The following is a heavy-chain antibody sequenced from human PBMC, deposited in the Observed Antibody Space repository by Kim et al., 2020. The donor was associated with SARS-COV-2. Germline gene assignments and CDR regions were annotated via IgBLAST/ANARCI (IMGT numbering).Heavy chain of an antibody. Sequence: GGSLRLSCAASGFTFDDYAMHWVRQAPGKGLEWVSGISWNSGSIGYADSVKGRFTISRDNAKNSLYLQMNSLRAEDTALYYCAKGGSGGCSGGSCYWYYFDYWGQGPLVTVSS. J-gene: IGHJ4*02. CDR2: ISWNSGSI. V-gene: IGHV3-9*01. CDR1: GFTFDDYA. CDR3: AKGGSGGCSGGSCYWYYFDY. D-gene: IGHD2-15*01.